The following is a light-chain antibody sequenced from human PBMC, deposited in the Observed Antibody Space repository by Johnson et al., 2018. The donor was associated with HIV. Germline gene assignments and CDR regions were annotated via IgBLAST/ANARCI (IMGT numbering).Light chain of an antibody. CDR2: DNN. J-gene: IGLJ1*01. Sequence: QLVLTQPPSVSAAPGQKVTISCSGSSSNIGNNYVSWYQQLPGTAPKLLIYDNNKRPSGIPDRFSGSKAGSSATLGIAGLQTGDEADYYCGTWDSSLSLFVFGTGTKVTGL. V-gene: IGLV1-51*01. CDR1: SSNIGNNY. CDR3: GTWDSSLSLFV.